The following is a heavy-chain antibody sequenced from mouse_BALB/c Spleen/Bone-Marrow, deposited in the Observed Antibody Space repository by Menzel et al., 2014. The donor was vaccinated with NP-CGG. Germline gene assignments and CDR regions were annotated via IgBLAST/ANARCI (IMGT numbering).Heavy chain of an antibody. D-gene: IGHD2-13*01. CDR1: GFSLTGYG. J-gene: IGHJ1*01. V-gene: IGHV2-6-7*01. CDR2: IWGDGST. Sequence: VMLVESGPGLVSPSQSLSITCTVSGFSLTGYGVNWVRQPPGKGLEWLGKIWGDGSTDYNSPLKSRLSIIKDNSKSQVFLKMNSLQTDDTARYYCARDRRGLRYFDVWGAGTTVTVSS. CDR3: ARDRRGLRYFDV.